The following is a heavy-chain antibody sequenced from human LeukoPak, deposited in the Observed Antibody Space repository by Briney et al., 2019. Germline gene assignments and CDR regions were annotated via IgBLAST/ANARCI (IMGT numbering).Heavy chain of an antibody. V-gene: IGHV3-7*01. D-gene: IGHD6-6*01. CDR2: IKQDGSEK. CDR3: ARRSGYSSSIISAAEFDY. J-gene: IGHJ4*02. CDR1: GFTFSSYW. Sequence: PGGSLRLSCAASGFTFSSYWMSWVRQAPGKGLEWVANIKQDGSEKYYVDSVKGRFTISRDNAKNSLYLQMNSLRAEDTAVYYCARRSGYSSSIISAAEFDYWGQGTLVTVSS.